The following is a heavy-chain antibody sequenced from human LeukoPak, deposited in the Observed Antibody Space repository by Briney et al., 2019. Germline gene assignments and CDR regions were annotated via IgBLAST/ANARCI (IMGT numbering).Heavy chain of an antibody. CDR1: GYSFTSYY. CDR2: INPSGGST. Sequence: ASVKVSCKASGYSFTSYYMHWVRQAPGQGLEWMGIINPSGGSTSYAQKFQGRVTMTRDTSTSTVYMELSSVRSEDTAVYYCARASRRLRTFDYWGQGTLVTVST. V-gene: IGHV1-46*01. J-gene: IGHJ4*02. D-gene: IGHD4-17*01. CDR3: ARASRRLRTFDY.